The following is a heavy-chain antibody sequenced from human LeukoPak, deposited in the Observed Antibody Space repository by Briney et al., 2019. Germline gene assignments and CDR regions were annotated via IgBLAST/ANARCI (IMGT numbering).Heavy chain of an antibody. CDR2: IYFSGST. CDR1: GGSISSTSYY. CDR3: ARAALLMITFGGVSRFDP. Sequence: PSETLSLTCSVSGGSISSTSYYWGWIRQPPGKGLEWIGSIYFSGSTYYNPSLKSRVTISVDTSKKQFSLKLSSVTAADTAVYYCARAALLMITFGGVSRFDPWGQGTLVTVSS. V-gene: IGHV4-39*01. J-gene: IGHJ5*02. D-gene: IGHD3-16*01.